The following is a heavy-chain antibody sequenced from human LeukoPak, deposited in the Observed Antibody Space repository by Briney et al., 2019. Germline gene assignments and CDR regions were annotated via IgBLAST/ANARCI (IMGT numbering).Heavy chain of an antibody. CDR3: ASGYCSGCNWFDP. J-gene: IGHJ5*02. CDR1: GYTFTGYY. D-gene: IGHD2-15*01. CDR2: INPNSGGT. V-gene: IGHV1-2*06. Sequence: ASVKVSCKASGYTFTGYYMHWVRQAPGQGLEWMGRINPNSGGTNYAQKFQGRVTMTRDTSISTAYMELSRLRSDYTAVYYCASGYCSGCNWFDPWGQGTLVTVSS.